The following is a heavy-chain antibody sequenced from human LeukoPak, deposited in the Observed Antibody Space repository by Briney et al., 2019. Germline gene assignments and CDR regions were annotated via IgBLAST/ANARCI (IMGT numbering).Heavy chain of an antibody. CDR2: IIPIFGTT. Sequence: ASVKVSCKASGGTFSSYAISWVRQAPGQGLEWMGGIIPIFGTTNYAQKFQGRVTITTDESTSTAYMELSSLRSEDTAVYYCARGRVRDTIFGVDPKYYFDYWGQGTLVTVSS. V-gene: IGHV1-69*05. D-gene: IGHD3-3*01. CDR3: ARGRVRDTIFGVDPKYYFDY. CDR1: GGTFSSYA. J-gene: IGHJ4*02.